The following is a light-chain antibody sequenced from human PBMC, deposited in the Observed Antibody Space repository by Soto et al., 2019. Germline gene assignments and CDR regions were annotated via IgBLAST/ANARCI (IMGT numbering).Light chain of an antibody. CDR3: QQSYTTPIT. Sequence: DIQMTQSPCCLSASVWDIVIITCRASQTISSHLNWYQQKPGKAPNLLVYAASSLQSGVPSRFTGSGSGTDFTLTISSLQPEDFATYFCQQSYTTPITFGQGTRLEIK. CDR1: QTISSH. V-gene: IGKV1-39*01. CDR2: AAS. J-gene: IGKJ5*01.